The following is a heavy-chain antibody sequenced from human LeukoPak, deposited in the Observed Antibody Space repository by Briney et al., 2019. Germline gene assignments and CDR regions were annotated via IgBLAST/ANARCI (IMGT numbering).Heavy chain of an antibody. Sequence: GGSLRLSCAASGFTFSSYAMHWVRQAPGKGLEWVAVISYDGSNKYYADSVKGRFTISRDNSKNTLYLQMNSLRAEDTAVYYCARGQRAHVEWYYCMDVWGKGTTVTVSS. CDR2: ISYDGSNK. CDR1: GFTFSSYA. J-gene: IGHJ6*03. D-gene: IGHD1-26*01. CDR3: ARGQRAHVEWYYCMDV. V-gene: IGHV3-30*04.